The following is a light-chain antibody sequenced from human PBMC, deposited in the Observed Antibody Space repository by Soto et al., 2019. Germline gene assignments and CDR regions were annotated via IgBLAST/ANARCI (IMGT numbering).Light chain of an antibody. Sequence: QSALTQPASVSGSPGQSITISCTRTSSDVGGYNSVSWYQQHPGKVPKIMIYDVSIRPSGVPDRFSGSKSGNTASLTISGLQAEDEADYYCRSYTSIPALVFGTGTKVTVL. J-gene: IGLJ1*01. CDR1: SSDVGGYNS. V-gene: IGLV2-14*01. CDR3: RSYTSIPALV. CDR2: DVS.